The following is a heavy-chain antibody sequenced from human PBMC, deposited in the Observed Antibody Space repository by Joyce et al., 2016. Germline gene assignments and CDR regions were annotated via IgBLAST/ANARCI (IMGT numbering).Heavy chain of an antibody. CDR2: VSHDGVNK. J-gene: IGHJ6*02. Sequence: QVFLVESGGGVVQPGGSLRLSCAASGFTFRSYAMHWVRRDPGKGLEWVAIVSHDGVNKYYAESVEWRFTISRDISKDTLYLHMNGLRVEDTAIYYCVKFFGCNSNWDLLDYSYLDVDVWGQGTTVSVSS. D-gene: IGHD3-3*01. CDR3: VKFFGCNSNWDLLDYSYLDVDV. V-gene: IGHV3-30*18. CDR1: GFTFRSYA.